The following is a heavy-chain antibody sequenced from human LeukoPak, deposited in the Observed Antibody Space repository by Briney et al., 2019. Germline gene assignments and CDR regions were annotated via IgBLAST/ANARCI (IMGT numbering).Heavy chain of an antibody. V-gene: IGHV4-59*08. CDR3: AGHHPRNTVDF. D-gene: IGHD2/OR15-2a*01. CDR1: GGSISSYY. Sequence: SETLSLTCTVSGGSISSYYWSWIRQPPGKGLEWIAYISDIGSINYNPSLKSRFTISLDTSKNQFSLKLSSVTAADTAVYYCAGHHPRNTVDFWGQGTMVTVSS. CDR2: ISDIGSI. J-gene: IGHJ4*02.